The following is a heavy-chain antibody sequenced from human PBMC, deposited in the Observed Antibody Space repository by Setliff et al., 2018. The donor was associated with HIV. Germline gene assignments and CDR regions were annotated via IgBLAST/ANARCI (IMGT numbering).Heavy chain of an antibody. D-gene: IGHD3-22*01. V-gene: IGHV1-18*01. J-gene: IGHJ4*01. CDR1: GYTFTNYG. Sequence: GASVKVSCKASGYTFTNYGISWVRQAPGQGLEWMGWISAYNGNTNYAQKLQGRVTLTTDTSTSTAYMELRSLRSDDTAVYYCARFGDYDDSSGYITDYWGHGTLVTVSS. CDR2: ISAYNGNT. CDR3: ARFGDYDDSSGYITDY.